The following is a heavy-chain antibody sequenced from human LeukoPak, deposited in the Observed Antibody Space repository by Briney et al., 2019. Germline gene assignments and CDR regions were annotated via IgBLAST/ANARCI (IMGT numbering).Heavy chain of an antibody. V-gene: IGHV1-2*02. Sequence: WASVKVSCKASGYTFTGYYMHWVRQAPGQGLEWMRWINPNSGGTNYAQKFQGRVTMTRDTSISTAHMELSRLRSDDTAVYYCARQYSGSWYDYWGQGTLVTVSS. CDR3: ARQYSGSWYDY. J-gene: IGHJ4*02. CDR2: INPNSGGT. D-gene: IGHD6-13*01. CDR1: GYTFTGYY.